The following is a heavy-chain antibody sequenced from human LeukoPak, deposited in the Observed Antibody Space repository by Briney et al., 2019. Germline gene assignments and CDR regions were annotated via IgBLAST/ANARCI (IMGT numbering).Heavy chain of an antibody. CDR2: ISSSGSTI. CDR3: TTDVAKVGTTDY. D-gene: IGHD1-1*01. Sequence: PGGSLRLSCAASGFTFSDYYMSWIRQAPGKGLEWVSYISSSGSTIYYADSVKGRFTISRDNAKNSLYLQMNSLRAEDTAVYYCTTDVAKVGTTDYWGQGTLVTVSS. CDR1: GFTFSDYY. J-gene: IGHJ4*02. V-gene: IGHV3-11*01.